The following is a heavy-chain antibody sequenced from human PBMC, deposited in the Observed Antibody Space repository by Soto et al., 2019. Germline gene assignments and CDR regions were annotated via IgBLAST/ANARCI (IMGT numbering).Heavy chain of an antibody. J-gene: IGHJ6*02. CDR2: ISFYNGDT. CDR1: GYTLTSYG. Sequence: ASVKVSCKTSGYTLTSYGVSWVRQAPGQGLEWMGWISFYNGDTNYAQKFQGRAIMTTDTSTSTAYMELRTLRSDDTAVYFCATTTGYSYYYYGMDVWGQGTTVTVSS. CDR3: ATTTGYSYYYYGMDV. D-gene: IGHD3-9*01. V-gene: IGHV1-18*01.